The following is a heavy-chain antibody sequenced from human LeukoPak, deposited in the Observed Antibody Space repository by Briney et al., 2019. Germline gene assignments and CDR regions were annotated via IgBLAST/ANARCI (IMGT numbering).Heavy chain of an antibody. CDR2: IRYDGSNK. CDR3: AKDLILGVVIITKSLFDY. J-gene: IGHJ4*02. Sequence: PGGSLRLSCAASGFTFSSYGLHWVRQAPGKGLEWVAFIRYDGSNKYYADSVKGRFTISRDNSKNTLYLQMNSLRAEDTAVYYCAKDLILGVVIITKSLFDYWGQGTLVTVSS. D-gene: IGHD3-3*02. V-gene: IGHV3-30*02. CDR1: GFTFSSYG.